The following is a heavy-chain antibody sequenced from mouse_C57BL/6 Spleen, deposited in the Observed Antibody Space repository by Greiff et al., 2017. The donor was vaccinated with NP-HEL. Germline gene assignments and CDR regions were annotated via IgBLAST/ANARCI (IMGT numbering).Heavy chain of an antibody. CDR2: INPNNGGT. V-gene: IGHV1-26*01. D-gene: IGHD1-1*01. CDR1: GYTFTDYY. CDR3: ARMGYYGSRDAMDY. Sequence: EVQLQQSGPELVKPGASVKISCKASGYTFTDYYMNWVKQSHGKSLEWIGDINPNNGGTSYNQKFKGKATLTVDKSSSTAYMELRSLTSEDSAVYYCARMGYYGSRDAMDYWGQGTSVTVSS. J-gene: IGHJ4*01.